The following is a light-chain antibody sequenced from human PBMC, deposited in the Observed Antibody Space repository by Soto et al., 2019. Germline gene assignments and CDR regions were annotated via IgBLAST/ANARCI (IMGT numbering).Light chain of an antibody. J-gene: IGLJ3*02. CDR1: SSDVGGYNY. Sequence: QSVLTQPASVSGSPGQSITISCTGTSSDVGGYNYVSWYQQYPAKAPKLMIYEVTNRPSGVSDRFSGSKSGNTASLTISGLQAEDEADYYCTSFTNINTWVFGGGTKLTVL. V-gene: IGLV2-14*01. CDR3: TSFTNINTWV. CDR2: EVT.